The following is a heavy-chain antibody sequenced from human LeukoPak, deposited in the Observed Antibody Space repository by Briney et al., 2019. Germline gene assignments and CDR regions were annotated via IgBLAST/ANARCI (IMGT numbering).Heavy chain of an antibody. CDR2: IYHSGST. V-gene: IGHV4-30-2*01. CDR1: GGSISSGGYY. Sequence: SQTLSLTCTVSGGSISSGGYYWSWIRQPPGKGLEWIGYIYHSGSTYYNPSLKSRVTISVDTSKNQFSLKLSSVTAADTAVYYCARRKGPIAARPGQGTPPSSYYMDVWGKGTTVTVSS. D-gene: IGHD6-6*01. CDR3: ARRKGPIAARPGQGTPPSSYYMDV. J-gene: IGHJ6*03.